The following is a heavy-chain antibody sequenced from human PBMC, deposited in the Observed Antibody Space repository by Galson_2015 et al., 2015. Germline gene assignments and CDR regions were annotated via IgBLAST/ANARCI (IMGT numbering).Heavy chain of an antibody. J-gene: IGHJ4*02. CDR1: RFTFSSYA. CDR2: ISSSGGSS. D-gene: IGHD6-19*01. Sequence: SLRLSCAASRFTFSSYAMSWVRQAPGKGLEWVSGISSSGGSSYYADSVKGRFTISRDYSKNTLYLQMNSLRAEDTAVYYCARDPQDNSGWSCYFDYWGQGTLVTVSS. V-gene: IGHV3-23*01. CDR3: ARDPQDNSGWSCYFDY.